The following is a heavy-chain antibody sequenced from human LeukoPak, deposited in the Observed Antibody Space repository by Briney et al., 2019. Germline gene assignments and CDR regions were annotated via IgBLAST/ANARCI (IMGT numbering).Heavy chain of an antibody. V-gene: IGHV3-49*04. J-gene: IGHJ3*02. CDR3: TTVYFHDSSGYFSLLPLGAHDI. CDR1: GLKFADYA. CDR2: IRTEVYGATT. Sequence: PGGSLRLSCTASGLKFADYAMSWVRQAPGKGLEWVGLIRTEVYGATTEYAASVKGRFILSRDDSKGIAYLQMNSLKTEDTGIYYCTTVYFHDSSGYFSLLPLGAHDIWGQGTMVTVSS. D-gene: IGHD3-22*01.